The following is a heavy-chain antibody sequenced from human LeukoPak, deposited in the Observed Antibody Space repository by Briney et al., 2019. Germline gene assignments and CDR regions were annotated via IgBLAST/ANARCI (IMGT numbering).Heavy chain of an antibody. D-gene: IGHD6-13*01. V-gene: IGHV1-2*02. CDR1: GFTFTVYY. CDR2: VYPYSGGT. Sequence: ASVKVSCKASGFTFTVYYMHWVRQAPGQGLEWMGWVYPYSGGTDYAQKFQDRVTMTGDTSISTAYMELSRLRSDDTAVYYCARTTSERIAAAPLDYWGQGTLVTVSS. CDR3: ARTTSERIAAAPLDY. J-gene: IGHJ4*02.